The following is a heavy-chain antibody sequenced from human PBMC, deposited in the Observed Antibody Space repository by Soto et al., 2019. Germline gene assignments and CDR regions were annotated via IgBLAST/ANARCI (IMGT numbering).Heavy chain of an antibody. CDR1: GFTFSSYA. Sequence: EVQLLESGGGLAQPGGSLRLSCTASGFTFSSYAMSWVRQAPGKGLEWVSGISASGTFTYYADSVKGRFTISRDNSNNTLHVQMNSLGGDDTALYYCAACVYDFWGGTSPFAKWGQGALVTVSS. V-gene: IGHV3-23*01. CDR3: AACVYDFWGGTSPFAK. D-gene: IGHD3-3*01. J-gene: IGHJ4*02. CDR2: ISASGTFT.